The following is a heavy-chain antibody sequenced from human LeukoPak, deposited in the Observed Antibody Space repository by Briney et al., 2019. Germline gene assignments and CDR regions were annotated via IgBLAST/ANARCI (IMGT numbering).Heavy chain of an antibody. CDR1: GCSISSGYY. CDR2: IYHSGSA. V-gene: IGHV4-38-2*01. Sequence: PSETLSLTCAVSGCSISSGYYWGWIRQPPGKGLEWIGAIYHSGSAYYNPSLKSRVTMSVDTSKNQFSLKLTSVTAADTAVYYCVRQRRYCSSSSCHTFDYWGQGALVTVSS. D-gene: IGHD2-2*02. J-gene: IGHJ4*02. CDR3: VRQRRYCSSSSCHTFDY.